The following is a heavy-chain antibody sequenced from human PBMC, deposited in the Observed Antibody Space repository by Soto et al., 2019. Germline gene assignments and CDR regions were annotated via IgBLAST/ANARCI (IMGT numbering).Heavy chain of an antibody. V-gene: IGHV3-48*02. J-gene: IGHJ5*02. D-gene: IGHD3-3*01. CDR2: ISSSSSTI. CDR3: ARVIWSGHLTSDL. Sequence: EVQEVESGGGLVQPGGSLRLSCAASGLTFSSNSMNWVRQAPGKGLEWISYISSSSSTIYADSVKGRFTISRDNAKNSLYLQMNSLRHEDTAVYYCARVIWSGHLTSDLWGQGTLVTVSS. CDR1: GLTFSSNS.